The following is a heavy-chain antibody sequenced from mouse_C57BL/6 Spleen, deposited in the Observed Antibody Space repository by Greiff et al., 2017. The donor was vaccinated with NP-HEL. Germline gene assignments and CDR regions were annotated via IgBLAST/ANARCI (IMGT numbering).Heavy chain of an antibody. CDR1: GYTFTDYN. CDR2: INPTNGGT. D-gene: IGHD1-1*01. Sequence: VQLQESGPELVKPGASVKIPCTASGYTFTDYNMDWVKQSPGKGLEWIGDINPTNGGTKYYQKFKGKATVTVDKSSSTAYMERRSLTSEDTAVYYCARSDYYGRKSLDYWGQGTTLTVSS. CDR3: ARSDYYGRKSLDY. J-gene: IGHJ2*01. V-gene: IGHV1-18*01.